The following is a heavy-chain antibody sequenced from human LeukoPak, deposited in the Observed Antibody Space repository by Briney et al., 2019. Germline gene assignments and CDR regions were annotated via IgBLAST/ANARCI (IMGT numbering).Heavy chain of an antibody. D-gene: IGHD3-16*01. J-gene: IGHJ3*02. V-gene: IGHV4-39*01. CDR1: GGSISSSSYY. CDR2: IYYSGST. Sequence: TSETLSLTCTVSGGSISSSSYYWGWIRQPPGKGLEWIGNIYYSGSTYYNPSLKSRVTISVDTSKNQFSLKLSSVTAADTAVYYCARRAITWDAFDIWGQGTMVTVSS. CDR3: ARRAITWDAFDI.